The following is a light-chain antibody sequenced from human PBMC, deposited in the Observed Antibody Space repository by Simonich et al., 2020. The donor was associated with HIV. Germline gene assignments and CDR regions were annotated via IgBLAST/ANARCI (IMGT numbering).Light chain of an antibody. Sequence: DIQMTQSPSSLSASVGDRVTITCPASQDISNFLNWYQQKTGKATKLLIFDASHLETGVPSMFSGSGSGTDFTFTISSLQPEDFATYYCQHYDNLPSYTFGQGTKLEIK. J-gene: IGKJ2*01. V-gene: IGKV1-33*01. CDR2: DAS. CDR3: QHYDNLPSYT. CDR1: QDISNF.